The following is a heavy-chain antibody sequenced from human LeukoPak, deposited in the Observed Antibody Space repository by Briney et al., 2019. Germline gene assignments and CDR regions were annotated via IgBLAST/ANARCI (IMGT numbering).Heavy chain of an antibody. V-gene: IGHV3-23*01. J-gene: IGHJ4*02. CDR3: AKDVTGTL. CDR1: GFTFSNHD. CDR2: ITSAYST. Sequence: GGSLRLSCAASGFTFSNHDITWIRQAPGKGLEWVSAITSAYSTYYADSVKGRFTISRDNSKNTVYLQMNGLRAEDTAVYYCAKDVTGTLWGQGTLVTVSS. D-gene: IGHD1/OR15-1a*01.